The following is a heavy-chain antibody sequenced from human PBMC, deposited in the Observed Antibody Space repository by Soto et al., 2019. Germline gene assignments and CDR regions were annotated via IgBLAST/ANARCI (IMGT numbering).Heavy chain of an antibody. CDR1: GFTVSSNY. Sequence: EVQLVESGGGLVQPGGSLRLSCAASGFTVSSNYMSWVRQAPGKGLEWGSVIYSGCSTYYADSLKGRFTISRDNPKNTLYLQMNSLRAEDTAVDYCARVSSSSWNYYYYYLDVWVKGTTVTVSS. V-gene: IGHV3-66*01. D-gene: IGHD6-13*01. CDR2: IYSGCST. J-gene: IGHJ6*03. CDR3: ARVSSSSWNYYYYYLDV.